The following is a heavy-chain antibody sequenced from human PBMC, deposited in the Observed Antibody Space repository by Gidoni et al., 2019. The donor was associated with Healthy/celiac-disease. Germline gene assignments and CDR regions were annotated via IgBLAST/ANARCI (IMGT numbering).Heavy chain of an antibody. D-gene: IGHD3-10*01. CDR1: GGSLRSSSYY. CDR3: ATQGLWFGEARVDY. V-gene: IGHV4-39*01. CDR2: IYYSGST. Sequence: QLQLQESGPGLVKPSETLSLTCTVSGGSLRSSSYYWGWIRQPPGKGLEWIGSIYYSGSTYYNPSLKSRVTISVDTSKNQFSLKLSSVTAADTAVYYCATQGLWFGEARVDYWGQGTLVTVSS. J-gene: IGHJ4*02.